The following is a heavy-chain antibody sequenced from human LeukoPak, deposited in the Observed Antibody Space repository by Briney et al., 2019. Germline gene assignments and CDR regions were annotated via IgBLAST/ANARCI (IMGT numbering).Heavy chain of an antibody. Sequence: ASVKVSCKASGYTFTGYYMHWVRQAPGQGLEWMGRINPNSGGTNYAQKFQGRVTMIRDTSISTAYMELSRLRSDDTAVYYCARGGGYENWFDPWGQGTLVTVSS. CDR3: ARGGGYENWFDP. D-gene: IGHD5-12*01. CDR2: INPNSGGT. V-gene: IGHV1-2*06. CDR1: GYTFTGYY. J-gene: IGHJ5*02.